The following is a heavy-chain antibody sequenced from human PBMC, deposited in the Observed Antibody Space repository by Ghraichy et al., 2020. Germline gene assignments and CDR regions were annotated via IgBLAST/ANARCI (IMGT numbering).Heavy chain of an antibody. D-gene: IGHD5-12*01. CDR3: ARDSGTDIATPYYGMDV. CDR2: INPSGGST. Sequence: ASVKVSCKASGYTFTSYYMHWVRQAPGQGLEWMGIINPSGGSTSYAQKFQGRVTMTRDTSTSTVYMELSSLRSEDTAVYYCARDSGTDIATPYYGMDVWGQGTTVTVSS. J-gene: IGHJ6*02. CDR1: GYTFTSYY. V-gene: IGHV1-46*01.